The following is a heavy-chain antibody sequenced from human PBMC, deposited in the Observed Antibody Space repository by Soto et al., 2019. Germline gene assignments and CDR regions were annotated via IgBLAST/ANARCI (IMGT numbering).Heavy chain of an antibody. V-gene: IGHV2-5*02. J-gene: IGHJ4*02. CDR3: AHSSSSWYHLRPDY. D-gene: IGHD6-13*01. CDR2: IYWDDDK. Sequence: QITLKESGPTLVKPTQTLTLTCTFSGFALSTSGVGVGWIRQPPGKALEWLALIYWDDDKRYSPSLKSRLTITKDTSKNQVVLTMTNMDPVDTATYYCAHSSSSWYHLRPDYWGQGTLVTVSS. CDR1: GFALSTSGVG.